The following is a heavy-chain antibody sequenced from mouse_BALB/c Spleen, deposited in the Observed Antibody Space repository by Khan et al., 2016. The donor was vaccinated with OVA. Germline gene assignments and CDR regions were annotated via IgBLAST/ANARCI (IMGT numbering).Heavy chain of an antibody. CDR3: ERGYYFGYTFAY. J-gene: IGHJ3*01. V-gene: IGHV1-77*01. CDR2: IFPGSGDT. Sequence: QIQLVQSGAELVRPGASVKLSCKASGYTFTDYYINWVKQRTGQGLEWIGEIFPGSGDTYYNEKFKGKATLTADKSSSTAYMQLSSRTSDASAVEFCERGYYFGYTFAYWGQGTLVTVSA. CDR1: GYTFTDYY. D-gene: IGHD1-2*01.